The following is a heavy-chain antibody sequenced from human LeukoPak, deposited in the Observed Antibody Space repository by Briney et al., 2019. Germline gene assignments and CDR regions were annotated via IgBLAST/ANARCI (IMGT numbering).Heavy chain of an antibody. CDR3: ARLMTTVTTWFDP. D-gene: IGHD4-17*01. CDR2: ISAYNGST. CDR1: GYTFTSYG. J-gene: IGHJ5*02. V-gene: IGHV1-18*04. Sequence: ASVKVSCKASGYTFTSYGISWVRQAPGQGLEWMGWISAYNGSTNYAQKLQGRVTMTTDTSTSTAYMELRSLRSDDTAAYYCARLMTTVTTWFDPWGQGTLVTVSS.